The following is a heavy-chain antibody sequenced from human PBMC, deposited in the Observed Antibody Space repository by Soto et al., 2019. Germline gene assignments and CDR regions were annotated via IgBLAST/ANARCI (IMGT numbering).Heavy chain of an antibody. J-gene: IGHJ5*02. Sequence: ASVKVSCKASGYIFSANYIHWVRQAPGQGLEWLGWINPHSGATNYAQKFLGRVTMSADTSASTAYMDLARLKSEDTAVYYCVGAHAFVFRNCFTPGGRGTWVPVSS. CDR2: INPHSGAT. V-gene: IGHV1-2*02. D-gene: IGHD3-10*01. CDR3: VGAHAFVFRNCFTP. CDR1: GYIFSANY.